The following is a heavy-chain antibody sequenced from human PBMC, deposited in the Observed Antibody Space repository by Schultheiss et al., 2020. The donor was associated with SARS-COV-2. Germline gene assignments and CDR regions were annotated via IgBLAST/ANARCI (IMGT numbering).Heavy chain of an antibody. Sequence: GGSLRLSCAASGFTVSSYEMHWVRQAPGKGLEWVAVISYDGSNKYYADYVNGRFTISRDNSKNTRYLQMNSLRADNTAVYYCARARGSGWYLGHAYYFDYWGQGTLVTVSS. CDR2: ISYDGSNK. J-gene: IGHJ4*02. V-gene: IGHV3-30*04. D-gene: IGHD6-19*01. CDR1: GFTVSSYE. CDR3: ARARGSGWYLGHAYYFDY.